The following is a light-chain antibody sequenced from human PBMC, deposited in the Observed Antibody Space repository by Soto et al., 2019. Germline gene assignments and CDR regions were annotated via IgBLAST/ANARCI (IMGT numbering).Light chain of an antibody. V-gene: IGKV1-5*03. CDR3: QQYERYST. CDR1: QTISSW. Sequence: DIQMTQSPSTLSGSVGDRVTITCRASQTISSWLAWYQQKPGKAPKLLIYKASTLKSGVPSRFGGSGSGTDFTLTISGLQPDDSAAYYCQQYERYSTYGQGTKVDI. J-gene: IGKJ1*01. CDR2: KAS.